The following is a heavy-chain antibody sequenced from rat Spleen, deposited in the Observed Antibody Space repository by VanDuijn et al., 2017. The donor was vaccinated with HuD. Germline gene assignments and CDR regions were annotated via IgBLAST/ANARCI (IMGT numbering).Heavy chain of an antibody. J-gene: IGHJ3*01. V-gene: IGHV5S13*01. D-gene: IGHD1-11*01. CDR2: ISTGADNT. CDR3: AIHGGLRNWFDS. CDR1: GFTFSNYD. Sequence: EVQLVESGGGLMQPGRSLKLSCAASGFTFSNYDMAWVRQSPTKGLEWIASISTGADNTYYRDPGKGRFPVSRDDTNKNHYLQMDSLRSEDTATYYCAIHGGLRNWFDSWGQGTLVTVSS.